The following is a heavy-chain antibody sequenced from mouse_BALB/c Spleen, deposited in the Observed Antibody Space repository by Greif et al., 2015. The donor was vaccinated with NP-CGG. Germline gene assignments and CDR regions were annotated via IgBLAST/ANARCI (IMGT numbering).Heavy chain of an antibody. Sequence: EVKVEESGPGLVKPSQSLSLTCSVTGYSITSGYYWNWIRQFPGNKLEWMGYISYDGSNNYNPSLKNRISITRGTSKNQFFLKLNSVTTEDTATYYCARDPHFDYWGQGTTLTVSS. J-gene: IGHJ2*01. CDR2: ISYDGSN. V-gene: IGHV3-6*02. CDR3: ARDPHFDY. CDR1: GYSITSGYY.